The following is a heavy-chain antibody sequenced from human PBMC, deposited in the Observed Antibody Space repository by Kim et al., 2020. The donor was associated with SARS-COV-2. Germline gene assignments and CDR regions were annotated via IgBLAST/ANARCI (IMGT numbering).Heavy chain of an antibody. CDR3: ARGGDIVVVVAPDY. Sequence: GGSLRLSCAASGFTFSSYSMNWVRQAPGKGLEWVSSISSSTSYKYYADSVKGRFTISRDNAKNSLYLQMNSLRAEDTAVYYCARGGDIVVVVAPDYWGQGTLVNVSS. D-gene: IGHD2-15*01. CDR2: ISSSTSYK. J-gene: IGHJ4*02. V-gene: IGHV3-21*01. CDR1: GFTFSSYS.